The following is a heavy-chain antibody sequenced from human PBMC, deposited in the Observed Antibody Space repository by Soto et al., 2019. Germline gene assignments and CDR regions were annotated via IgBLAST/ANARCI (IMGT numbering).Heavy chain of an antibody. CDR1: GGTFRNYA. J-gene: IGHJ4*02. CDR3: AIPLPKQQLVRGAFDH. CDR2: SIPVFGTA. Sequence: QVQLVQSGAEVKKPGSSVKLSCKTSGGTFRNYAINWVRQAPGQGLGWMGGSIPVFGTANYAQTFQGRFTITAHASTSTAYMELSSLRSEDTAVYYCAIPLPKQQLVRGAFDHWGQGTLVTVAS. D-gene: IGHD6-13*01. V-gene: IGHV1-69*01.